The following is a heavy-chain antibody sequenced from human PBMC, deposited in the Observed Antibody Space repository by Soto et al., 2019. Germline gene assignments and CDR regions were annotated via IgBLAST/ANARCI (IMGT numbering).Heavy chain of an antibody. D-gene: IGHD4-17*01. CDR1: GGSISSGGYS. V-gene: IGHV4-30-2*01. J-gene: IGHJ4*02. Sequence: QLQLQESGSGLVKPSQTLSLTCAVSGGSISSGGYSWSWIRQPPGKGLEWIGYSYHSGSTYYNPPLKSRVTISVDRAKNPFSLKLSSVTAADTAVYYCARATVTRVDYWGQGTLVTVSS. CDR2: SYHSGST. CDR3: ARATVTRVDY.